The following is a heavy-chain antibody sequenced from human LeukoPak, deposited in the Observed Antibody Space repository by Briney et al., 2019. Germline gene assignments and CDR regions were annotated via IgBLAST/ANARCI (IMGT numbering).Heavy chain of an antibody. CDR3: ARGRPVTGSFYFDY. CDR1: XYF. Sequence: XYFWSWIRQPXGXGXEWIGYIHASGSTNQSPSLKSRVTISVDTSKNQFSLKLTSVTAADTAVYYCARGRPVTGSFYFDYWGQGTLVTVSS. V-gene: IGHV4-59*01. D-gene: IGHD1-26*01. CDR2: IHASGST. J-gene: IGHJ4*02.